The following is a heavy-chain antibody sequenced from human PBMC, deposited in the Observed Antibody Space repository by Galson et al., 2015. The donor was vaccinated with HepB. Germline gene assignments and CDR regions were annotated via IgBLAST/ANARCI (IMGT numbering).Heavy chain of an antibody. V-gene: IGHV3-21*01. CDR3: AREPGIAVAGTDYFDY. CDR2: ISRSSNYI. D-gene: IGHD6-19*01. Sequence: SLRLSCATSGFTFSTYSMNWVRQAPGKGLEWVSSISRSSNYIYYSESVKGRFTISRDNAKNSLYLQMNSLRAEDTAVYYCAREPGIAVAGTDYFDYWGQGTLVTVSS. J-gene: IGHJ4*02. CDR1: GFTFSTYS.